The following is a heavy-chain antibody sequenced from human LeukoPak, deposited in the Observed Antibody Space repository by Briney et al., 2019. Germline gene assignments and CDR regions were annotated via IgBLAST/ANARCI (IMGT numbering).Heavy chain of an antibody. CDR3: ASELEDNYDFWSGRRLRFDY. Sequence: ASVKVSCKASGYTFTGYYMHWVRQAPGQGLEWMGWINPNSGGTNYAQKFQGRVTMTRDTSISTAYMELSRLRSDDTAVYYCASELEDNYDFWSGRRLRFDYWGQGTLVTVSS. J-gene: IGHJ4*02. CDR2: INPNSGGT. V-gene: IGHV1-2*02. CDR1: GYTFTGYY. D-gene: IGHD3-3*01.